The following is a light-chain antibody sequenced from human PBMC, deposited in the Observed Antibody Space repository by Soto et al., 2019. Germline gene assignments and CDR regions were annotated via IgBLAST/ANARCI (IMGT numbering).Light chain of an antibody. CDR2: EVS. CDR1: SSDVGGHNY. Sequence: QSVLTQPASVSGSPGQSITISCTGTSSDVGGHNYVSWFQQHPGKAPKLKIYEVSNRPSGVSNRFSGSKSGYTASLTISELQAEDEADYYCTSFTSSSTWVFGGGTKLTVL. J-gene: IGLJ3*02. CDR3: TSFTSSSTWV. V-gene: IGLV2-14*03.